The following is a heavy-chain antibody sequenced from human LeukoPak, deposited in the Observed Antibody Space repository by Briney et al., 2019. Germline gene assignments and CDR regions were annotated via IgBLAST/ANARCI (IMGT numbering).Heavy chain of an antibody. Sequence: PGGSLRLSCAASGFTFSSYEMNWVRQAPGKGLEWVSYISSSGSTIYYADSVKGRFTISRDNAKNSLYLQMSSLRDEDTAVYYCAREVTGYCTNGVCYKGAFDYWGQGTLVTVSS. V-gene: IGHV3-48*03. CDR2: ISSSGSTI. D-gene: IGHD2-8*01. CDR1: GFTFSSYE. CDR3: AREVTGYCTNGVCYKGAFDY. J-gene: IGHJ4*02.